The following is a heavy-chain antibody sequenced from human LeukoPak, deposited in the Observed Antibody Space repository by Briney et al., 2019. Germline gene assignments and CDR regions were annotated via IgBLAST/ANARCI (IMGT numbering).Heavy chain of an antibody. D-gene: IGHD3-3*01. J-gene: IGHJ4*02. Sequence: SETLSLTCTVSGGSISSSRYYWGWIRQPPGKGLEWIGSIYYSGSTYYNPSLKSRVTISVDRSKNQFSLKLSSVTAADTAVYYCAGEFIGDFWSGFTDYWGQGTLVTVSS. CDR1: GGSISSSRYY. CDR3: AGEFIGDFWSGFTDY. V-gene: IGHV4-39*07. CDR2: IYYSGST.